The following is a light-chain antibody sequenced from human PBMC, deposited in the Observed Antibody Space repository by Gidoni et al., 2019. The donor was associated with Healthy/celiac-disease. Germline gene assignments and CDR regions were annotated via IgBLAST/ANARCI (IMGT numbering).Light chain of an antibody. CDR3: QQRSNWPPIT. CDR1: QSVSSY. Sequence: EIVLTQSPATLSLSPRERATLSCRASQSVSSYLAWYQQKPGQAARLLIYDASNRATGIPARFSGSGSGTDFTLTISSLEPEDFAVYYCQQRSNWPPITFGQGTRLEIK. J-gene: IGKJ5*01. V-gene: IGKV3-11*01. CDR2: DAS.